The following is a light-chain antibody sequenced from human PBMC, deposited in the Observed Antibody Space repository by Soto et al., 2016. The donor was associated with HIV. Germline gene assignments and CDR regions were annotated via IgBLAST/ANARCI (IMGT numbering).Light chain of an antibody. V-gene: IGKV2-28*01. J-gene: IGKJ4*01. CDR1: ESLLHSNGYNY. CDR2: LGS. Sequence: DIVLTQAPLSLHVTPGESASISCRSNESLLHSNGYNYLDWYFQRPGQSPQLLIYLGSNWASGVPVRFIGSGSGTDFTLKISRVEAEDVGVYYCMQALQTPGLTFGGGTKVEIK. CDR3: MQALQTPGLT.